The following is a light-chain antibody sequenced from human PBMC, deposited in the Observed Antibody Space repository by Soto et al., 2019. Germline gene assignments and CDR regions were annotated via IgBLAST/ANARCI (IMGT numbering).Light chain of an antibody. CDR2: GNS. CDR1: SSNIGAGYD. Sequence: QSVLTQPPSVSGAPGQRVTISCTGSSSNIGAGYDVHWYQQLPGTVPKLLIYGNSNRPSGVPDRFSGSKSGTSASLAITGLQAEDEADYYCQSYDSSLSGSYVFGSGTQLTVL. CDR3: QSYDSSLSGSYV. J-gene: IGLJ1*01. V-gene: IGLV1-40*01.